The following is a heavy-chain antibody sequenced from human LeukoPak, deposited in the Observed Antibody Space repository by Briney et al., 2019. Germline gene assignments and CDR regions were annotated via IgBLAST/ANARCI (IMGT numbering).Heavy chain of an antibody. CDR1: GGSISSSSYY. D-gene: IGHD6-13*01. CDR3: ARHPAAEILFDY. CDR2: IYYSGST. Sequence: SETLSLTCTVSGGSISSSSYYWGWIRQPPGRGLEWMGSIYYSGSTYYNPSLKSRVTISVDTSKNQFSLKLSSVTAADTAVYYGARHPAAEILFDYWGQGTLVTVSS. J-gene: IGHJ4*02. V-gene: IGHV4-39*01.